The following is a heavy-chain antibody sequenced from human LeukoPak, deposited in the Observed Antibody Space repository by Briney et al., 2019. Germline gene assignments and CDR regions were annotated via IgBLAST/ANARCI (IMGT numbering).Heavy chain of an antibody. Sequence: PSETLSLTCTVSGGSISSYYWSWIRQPTGKGLEWIGYIYYSGSTNYNPSLKSRVTISVDTSKNQFSLKLSSVTAADTAVYYCARTWKARDYYYGMDVWGQGTTVTVSS. CDR2: IYYSGST. V-gene: IGHV4-59*01. D-gene: IGHD1-1*01. J-gene: IGHJ6*02. CDR1: GGSISSYY. CDR3: ARTWKARDYYYGMDV.